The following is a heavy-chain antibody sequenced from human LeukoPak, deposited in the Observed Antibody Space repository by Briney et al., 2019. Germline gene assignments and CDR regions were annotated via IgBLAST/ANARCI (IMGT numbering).Heavy chain of an antibody. Sequence: PGGSLRLSCAASGFTFSSYSMNWVRQAPGKGLEWVSSISTSSTYIYYPDSVKGRFTISRDNAKNSLYLQMNSLRGEDTAVYYCARGGAVAGLYWGQGILVTVSS. CDR2: ISTSSTYI. CDR3: ARGGAVAGLY. V-gene: IGHV3-21*01. D-gene: IGHD6-19*01. J-gene: IGHJ4*02. CDR1: GFTFSSYS.